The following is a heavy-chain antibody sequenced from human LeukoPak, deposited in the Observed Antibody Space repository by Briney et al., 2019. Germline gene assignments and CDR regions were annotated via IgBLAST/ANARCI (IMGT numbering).Heavy chain of an antibody. Sequence: GGSLRLSCAASGFTFSSYWMSWVRQAPGKGLEWVANIKQDGSEKYYVDSVKGRFTISRDNAENSLYLQMNSLRAEDTAVYYCARARTYDSSGPYYYYYAMDVWGQGTTVTVSS. CDR1: GFTFSSYW. V-gene: IGHV3-7*01. CDR2: IKQDGSEK. D-gene: IGHD3-22*01. J-gene: IGHJ6*02. CDR3: ARARTYDSSGPYYYYYAMDV.